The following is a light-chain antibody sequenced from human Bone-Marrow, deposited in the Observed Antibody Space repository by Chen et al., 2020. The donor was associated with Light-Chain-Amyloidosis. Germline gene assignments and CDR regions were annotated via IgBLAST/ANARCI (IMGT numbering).Light chain of an antibody. CDR2: GSS. J-gene: IGKJ4*01. CDR1: QTISSNY. Sequence: EIVLTQSPGTLSLSPGEGANLSCRANQTISSNYLTWYQQKFGQAPRLLIYGSSSRATGIPDRFTGSGSGTDFTLTINRLEPEDFAMYYCQQYGTSPLTFGGGTKVEIK. V-gene: IGKV3-20*01. CDR3: QQYGTSPLT.